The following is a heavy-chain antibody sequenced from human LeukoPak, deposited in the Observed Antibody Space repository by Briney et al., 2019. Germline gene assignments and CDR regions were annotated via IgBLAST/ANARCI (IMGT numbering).Heavy chain of an antibody. D-gene: IGHD6-13*01. CDR2: IYYSGTT. Sequence: PSETLSLTCTVSGGSGGSITNYYWSWIRQPPGKGLEWIGYIYYSGTTNTSPSLKSRVTMSVDTSKNQFSLKLSSVTAADTAVYYCAKDSSTWGNLAGHFDSWGQGTLVTVSS. J-gene: IGHJ4*02. CDR1: GGSGGSITNYY. V-gene: IGHV4-59*12. CDR3: AKDSSTWGNLAGHFDS.